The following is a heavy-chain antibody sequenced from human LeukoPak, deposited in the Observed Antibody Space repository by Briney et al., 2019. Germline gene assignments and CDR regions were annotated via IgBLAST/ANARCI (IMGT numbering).Heavy chain of an antibody. J-gene: IGHJ4*02. Sequence: GGSLRLSCAASGFTFSSYGMHWVRQAPGKGLEWVAVISYDGSNKYYADSVKGRFTISRDNSKNTLYLQMNSLRAEDTAVYYCARDTVAAAGTDYWGQGTLVTVSS. CDR2: ISYDGSNK. D-gene: IGHD6-13*01. CDR1: GFTFSSYG. CDR3: ARDTVAAAGTDY. V-gene: IGHV3-30*03.